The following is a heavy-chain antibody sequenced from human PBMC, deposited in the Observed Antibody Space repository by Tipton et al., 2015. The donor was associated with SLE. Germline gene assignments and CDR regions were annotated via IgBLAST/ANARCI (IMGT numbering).Heavy chain of an antibody. Sequence: GLVKPSETLSLTCTVSGGSISSSSYYWGWIRQPPGKGLEWIGSIYYSGSTYYSPSLKSRVTISVDTSKNQFSLKLSSVTAADTAVYYCARAQGEMDAFDRWGQGTMVTVSS. CDR1: GGSISSSSYY. CDR3: ARAQGEMDAFDR. CDR2: IYYSGST. D-gene: IGHD3-10*01. V-gene: IGHV4-39*07. J-gene: IGHJ3*01.